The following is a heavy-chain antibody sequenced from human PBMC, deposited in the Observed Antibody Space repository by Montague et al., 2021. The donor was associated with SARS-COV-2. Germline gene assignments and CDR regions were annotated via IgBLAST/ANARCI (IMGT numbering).Heavy chain of an antibody. Sequence: SLRLSCAASRFPFSDFWMNWVRQAPGKGLGWVADIKHDGSEKSYVDSVKGRFTISRDNAKNSLYLQMNSLRAEDTAVYYCARGSTGWYAIFGHYGMDVWGQGTTVTVSS. J-gene: IGHJ6*02. CDR1: RFPFSDFW. D-gene: IGHD6-19*01. CDR3: ARGSTGWYAIFGHYGMDV. CDR2: IKHDGSEK. V-gene: IGHV3-7*01.